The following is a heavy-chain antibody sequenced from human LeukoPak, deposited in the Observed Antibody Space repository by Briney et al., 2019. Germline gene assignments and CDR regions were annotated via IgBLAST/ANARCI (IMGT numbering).Heavy chain of an antibody. D-gene: IGHD2-15*01. CDR1: GYTFTGYY. CDR3: ARVGYCSGGSCYYWFDP. CDR2: INPNSGGT. J-gene: IGHJ5*02. V-gene: IGHV1-2*02. Sequence: GASVKVSCKASGYTFTGYYMHWVRQAPGQGLEWMGWINPNSGGTNYAQKFQGRVTMTRDTSISTAYMELSRLRPDDTAVYYCARVGYCSGGSCYYWFDPWGQGTLVTVSS.